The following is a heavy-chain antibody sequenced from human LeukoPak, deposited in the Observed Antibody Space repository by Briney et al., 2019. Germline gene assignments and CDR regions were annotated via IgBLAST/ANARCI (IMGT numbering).Heavy chain of an antibody. CDR3: AVAGIEQYIDY. V-gene: IGHV4-34*01. D-gene: IGHD6-19*01. CDR1: GGSFSGYY. Sequence: SETLSLTCAVYGGSFSGYYWSWLRQPPGKGLEWIGEINHSGSTNYNPSLKSRVTISVDTSKNQFSLKLSSVTAADTAVYYCAVAGIEQYIDYWGQGTLVTVSS. J-gene: IGHJ4*02. CDR2: INHSGST.